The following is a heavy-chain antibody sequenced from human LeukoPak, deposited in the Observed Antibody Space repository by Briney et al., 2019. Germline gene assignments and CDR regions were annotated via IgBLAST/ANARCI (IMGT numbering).Heavy chain of an antibody. Sequence: PGGSLRLSCAASGITLSTYWMSWVRQAPGKGLEWVAHISADGREKYYVDPVKGRFTISRDNTKNSLYLQMNSLRVEDTAVYYCASWYSGTTQVDNWWGQGTLVTVSS. CDR2: ISADGREK. CDR1: GITLSTYW. J-gene: IGHJ4*02. V-gene: IGHV3-7*01. CDR3: ASWYSGTTQVDNW. D-gene: IGHD1-7*01.